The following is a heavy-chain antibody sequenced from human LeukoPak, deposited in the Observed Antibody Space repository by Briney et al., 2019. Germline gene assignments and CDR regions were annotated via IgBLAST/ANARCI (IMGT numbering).Heavy chain of an antibody. J-gene: IGHJ3*02. CDR1: GGSFSGYY. Sequence: SETLSLTCAVYGGSFSGYYWSWIRQPAGKGLEYIGRFYTSGSTSSNPSLRGRVTMSVDASKNQLSLKLSSVTAADTALYYCARVRREGGDASDAFDIWGQGTVATVSS. V-gene: IGHV4-59*10. CDR3: ARVRREGGDASDAFDI. CDR2: FYTSGST. D-gene: IGHD2-21*02.